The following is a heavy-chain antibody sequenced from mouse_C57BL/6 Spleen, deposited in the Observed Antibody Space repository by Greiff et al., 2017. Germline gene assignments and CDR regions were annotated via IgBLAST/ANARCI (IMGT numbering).Heavy chain of an antibody. CDR2: IDPSDSYT. D-gene: IGHD1-1*01. J-gene: IGHJ3*01. Sequence: QVQLQQPGAELVMPGASVQLSCKASGYTFPSYWMPWVKQRPVQGLEWIGEIDPSDSYTNYNQKFTGKSTLTVDKSSSTAYMQLSSLISEDSAVYYCARDGSSYGRFAYWGQGTLVTVSA. CDR3: ARDGSSYGRFAY. V-gene: IGHV1-69*01. CDR1: GYTFPSYW.